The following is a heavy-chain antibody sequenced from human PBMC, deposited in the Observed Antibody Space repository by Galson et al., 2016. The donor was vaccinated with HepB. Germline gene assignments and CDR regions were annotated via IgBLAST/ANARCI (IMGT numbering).Heavy chain of an antibody. D-gene: IGHD2-15*01. CDR2: ISSSSTYI. V-gene: IGHV3-21*01. CDR3: ARQVGLQGYSY. J-gene: IGHJ4*02. Sequence: SLRLSCAASGFTFSDYYMIWVRQAPGKGLEWVSSISSSSTYIFYADSVKGRFTISRDNAKNSLYLQMNSLRAEDTAVYYCARQVGLQGYSYWGQGTLVTVSS. CDR1: GFTFSDYY.